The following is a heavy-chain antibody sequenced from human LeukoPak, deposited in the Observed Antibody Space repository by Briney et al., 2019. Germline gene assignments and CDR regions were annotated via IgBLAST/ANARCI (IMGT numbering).Heavy chain of an antibody. CDR2: ISWDGGST. CDR1: GFTFDDYT. D-gene: IGHD2-15*01. CDR3: AKAGYCSGGSCYDYMDV. V-gene: IGHV3-43*01. Sequence: HSGGSLRLSCAASGFTFDDYTMHWVRQAPGKDLEWVSLISWDGGSTYYADSVKGRFTISRDNSKNSLYLQMNSLRTEDTALYYCAKAGYCSGGSCYDYMDVWGKGTTVTVSS. J-gene: IGHJ6*03.